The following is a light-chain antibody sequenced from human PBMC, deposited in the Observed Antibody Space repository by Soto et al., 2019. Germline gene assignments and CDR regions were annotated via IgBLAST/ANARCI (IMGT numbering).Light chain of an antibody. Sequence: DIQMTQSPSTLSGSVGDRVTITCRASQTISSWLAWYQQKPGKAPKLLIYKASTLKSGVPSRFSGSGSGTEFTLTISSLQPDDFATYYCQHYSSYSEAFGQGTKVDI. V-gene: IGKV1-5*03. CDR2: KAS. CDR3: QHYSSYSEA. CDR1: QTISSW. J-gene: IGKJ1*01.